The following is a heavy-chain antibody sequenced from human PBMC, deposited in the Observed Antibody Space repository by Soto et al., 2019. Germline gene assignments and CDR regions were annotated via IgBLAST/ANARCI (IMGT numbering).Heavy chain of an antibody. CDR2: IKSKTDGGTT. CDR3: TTQLLWFGELLSTSFDY. D-gene: IGHD3-10*01. Sequence: EVQLVESGGGLVKPGGSLRLSCAASGFTFSNAWMNWVRQAPGKGLEWVGRIKSKTDGGTTDYAAPVKGRFTISRDDSKNTLYLQMNSLKTEDTAVYYCTTQLLWFGELLSTSFDYWGQGTLVTVSS. CDR1: GFTFSNAW. V-gene: IGHV3-15*07. J-gene: IGHJ4*02.